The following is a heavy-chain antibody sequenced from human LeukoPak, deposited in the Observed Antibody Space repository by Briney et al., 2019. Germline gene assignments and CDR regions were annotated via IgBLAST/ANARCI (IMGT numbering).Heavy chain of an antibody. D-gene: IGHD3-22*01. CDR2: IYSGGST. V-gene: IGHV3-53*01. Sequence: GGSLRLSCAATGFTVSSNYMSWVRQAPGKGLEWVSVIYSGGSTYYADSVKSRFTISRDNSKNTLYLQMNSLRAEDTAVYYCARELYDSSGYYYDAFDIWGQGTMVTVSS. J-gene: IGHJ3*02. CDR1: GFTVSSNY. CDR3: ARELYDSSGYYYDAFDI.